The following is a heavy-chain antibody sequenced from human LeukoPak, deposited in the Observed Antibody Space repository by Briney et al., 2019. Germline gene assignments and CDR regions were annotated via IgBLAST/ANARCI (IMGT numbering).Heavy chain of an antibody. D-gene: IGHD3-3*01. CDR3: AREPEFGVVNSVGMDV. V-gene: IGHV1-69*13. Sequence: SVKVSCKASGGTFSSYAISWVRQAPGQGLEWMGGIIPIFGTANYAQKFQGRVTITADESTSTAYMELSSLGSEDTAVYYCAREPEFGVVNSVGMDVWGQGTTVTVSS. J-gene: IGHJ6*02. CDR2: IIPIFGTA. CDR1: GGTFSSYA.